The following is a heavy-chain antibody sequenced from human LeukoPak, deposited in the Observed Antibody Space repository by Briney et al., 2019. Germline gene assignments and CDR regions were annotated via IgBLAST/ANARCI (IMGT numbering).Heavy chain of an antibody. CDR1: GFTFSSYT. Sequence: GGSLRLSCAASGFTFSSYTMSWVRQAPRKGLEWVSVIYSGGSTYYADSVKGRFTISRDNAKNPLYLQMNSLRAEDTAVYYCARGWGAVAVRLDYWGQGTLVTVSS. D-gene: IGHD6-19*01. CDR2: IYSGGST. V-gene: IGHV3-66*01. CDR3: ARGWGAVAVRLDY. J-gene: IGHJ4*02.